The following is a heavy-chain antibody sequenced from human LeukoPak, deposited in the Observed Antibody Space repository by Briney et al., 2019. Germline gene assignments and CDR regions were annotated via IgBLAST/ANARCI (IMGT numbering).Heavy chain of an antibody. J-gene: IGHJ4*02. CDR1: GFTFSTYA. D-gene: IGHD6-13*01. V-gene: IGHV3-30-3*01. Sequence: GGSLRLSCAASGFTFSTYAMHWVRQAPGRGLEWVAFILYDGSNQYYADSVKGRFTISRDNSRNTLYLQMNSLRAEDTAVYYCARALRIAAATTSFDYWGQGTLVTVSS. CDR2: ILYDGSNQ. CDR3: ARALRIAAATTSFDY.